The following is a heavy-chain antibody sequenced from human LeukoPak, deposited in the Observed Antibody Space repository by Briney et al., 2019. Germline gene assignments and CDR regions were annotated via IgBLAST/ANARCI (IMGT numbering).Heavy chain of an antibody. CDR1: GGPISSGGYY. D-gene: IGHD2-2*01. V-gene: IGHV4-31*03. J-gene: IGHJ6*02. CDR2: IYCSGST. Sequence: SETLSLTCTVSGGPISSGGYYWRWIRQHPGKGLEWIGYIYCSGSTYYNPSLKSRVTISVDTSKNQFSLKLSSVTAADTAVYYCARDSRVPATNLYYCGMDVWGQGSTVTVSS. CDR3: ARDSRVPATNLYYCGMDV.